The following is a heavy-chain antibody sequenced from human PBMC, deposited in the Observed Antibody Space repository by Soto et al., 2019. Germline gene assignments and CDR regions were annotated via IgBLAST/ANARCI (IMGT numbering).Heavy chain of an antibody. CDR3: ARDRLRFLEWLLYRDYMDV. D-gene: IGHD3-3*01. J-gene: IGHJ6*03. V-gene: IGHV3-48*01. Sequence: PGGSLRLSYAASGFTFSSYIMNWVRQAPGKGLEWVSYISSSSSTIYYADSVKGRFTISRDNAKNSLYLQMNSLRAEDTAVYYCARDRLRFLEWLLYRDYMDVWGKGTTVTLSS. CDR1: GFTFSSYI. CDR2: ISSSSSTI.